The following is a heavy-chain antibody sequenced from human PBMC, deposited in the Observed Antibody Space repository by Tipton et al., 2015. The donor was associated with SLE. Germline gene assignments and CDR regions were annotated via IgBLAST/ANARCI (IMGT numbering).Heavy chain of an antibody. J-gene: IGHJ6*04. Sequence: QLVQSGAEVKKPGASVRVSCKASGYTFTSYDINWVRQATGQGLEWMGWMNPNSGNTGYAQRFQGRVTMTRNTSISTAYMELSSLRSEDTAVYYCATLRRGITMIVEALDVWGKGTTVTVSS. CDR1: GYTFTSYD. V-gene: IGHV1-8*02. CDR2: MNPNSGNT. CDR3: ATLRRGITMIVEALDV. D-gene: IGHD3-22*01.